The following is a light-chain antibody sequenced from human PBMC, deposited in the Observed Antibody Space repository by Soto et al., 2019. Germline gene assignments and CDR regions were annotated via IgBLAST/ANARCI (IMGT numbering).Light chain of an antibody. CDR2: QTS. Sequence: EIVLTQSPATLSSFPGDRVTLSCRASQYINTRLAWYQHRPGQSPRLLIYQTSLRAAGIPARFSASGSVTDFTLTISDVQPEDFAVYYCHQRQSWPRTFGQGTKVDIK. V-gene: IGKV3-11*01. CDR3: HQRQSWPRT. CDR1: QYINTR. J-gene: IGKJ1*01.